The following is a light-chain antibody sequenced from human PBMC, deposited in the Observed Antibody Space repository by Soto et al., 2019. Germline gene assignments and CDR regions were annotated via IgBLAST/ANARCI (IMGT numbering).Light chain of an antibody. V-gene: IGLV2-14*03. CDR3: SSYTTSSTTVV. CDR2: DVT. J-gene: IGLJ2*01. CDR1: SSDVGGYNY. Sequence: QSALTQPASVSGSPGQSITISCTGTSSDVGGYNYVSWYQQHPGKAPTLMIYDVTYRPSGVSNRFSGSKSGNTASLTISGLQAEDEADYYCSSYTTSSTTVVFGGGTQLTVL.